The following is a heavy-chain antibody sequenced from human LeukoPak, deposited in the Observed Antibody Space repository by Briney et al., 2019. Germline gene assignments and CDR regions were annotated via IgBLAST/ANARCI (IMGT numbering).Heavy chain of an antibody. J-gene: IGHJ4*02. CDR1: GFTFDDYG. D-gene: IGHD3-9*01. CDR2: INWNGGST. Sequence: GGSLRLSCAASGFTFDDYGMSWVRQAPGKGLEWVSGINWNGGSTGYADSVKGRFTISRDNAKNSLYLQMNNLRAEDTAVYYCASFHPGYYDILTGYYKRFDYWGQGTLVTVSS. V-gene: IGHV3-20*04. CDR3: ASFHPGYYDILTGYYKRFDY.